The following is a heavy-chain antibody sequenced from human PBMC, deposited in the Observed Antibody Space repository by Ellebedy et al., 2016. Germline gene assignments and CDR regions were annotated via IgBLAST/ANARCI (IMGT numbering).Heavy chain of an antibody. V-gene: IGHV4-34*01. CDR3: ARVRVSWDLDAFDI. D-gene: IGHD3-10*01. Sequence: SETLSLXXAVYGGSFSGYYWSWIRQPPGKGLEWIGEINHSGSTNYNPSLKSRVTISVDTSKNQFSLKLSSVTAADTAVYYCARVRVSWDLDAFDIWGQGTMVTVSS. J-gene: IGHJ3*02. CDR1: GGSFSGYY. CDR2: INHSGST.